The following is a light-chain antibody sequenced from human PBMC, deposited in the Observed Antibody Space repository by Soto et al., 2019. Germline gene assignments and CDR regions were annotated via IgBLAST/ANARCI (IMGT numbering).Light chain of an antibody. CDR2: GAS. CDR1: QGIRND. J-gene: IGKJ1*01. Sequence: AIQMTQSPSSLSASVGDRVTITCRASQGIRNDLGWYQQKPGKAPKLLMYGASSLQSGVPSRFSGSGSGIDFTLTISSLQPEDFATYYCLQDHNHPWTFGQGTKVEIK. V-gene: IGKV1-6*01. CDR3: LQDHNHPWT.